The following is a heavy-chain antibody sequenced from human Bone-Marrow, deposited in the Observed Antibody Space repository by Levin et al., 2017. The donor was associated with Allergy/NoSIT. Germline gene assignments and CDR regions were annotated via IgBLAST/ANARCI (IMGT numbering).Heavy chain of an antibody. V-gene: IGHV3-66*01. CDR3: ARDGQGHSSSPY. J-gene: IGHJ4*02. D-gene: IGHD6-6*01. CDR1: GFSVSNNF. Sequence: GGSLRLSCAASGFSVSNNFLNWVRQVPGKGLEWVSLIYSGGSTHYADSVKGRFTIYRDNSRNTLYLQMNSLRVEDTAVYYCARDGQGHSSSPYWGQGTLVTVSS. CDR2: IYSGGST.